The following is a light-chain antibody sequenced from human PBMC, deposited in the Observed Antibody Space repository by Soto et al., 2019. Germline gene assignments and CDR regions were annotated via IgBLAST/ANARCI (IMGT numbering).Light chain of an antibody. CDR1: QSVPSTY. CDR2: GAS. Sequence: VLSQSPGRLSLSPGERATLSCRASQSVPSTYFAWYQQKPGQAPRLLIYGASSRATGIPDRFSGSGSGTDFTLTISRLEPEDFAVYYCQQYGSSGTFGQGTKV. J-gene: IGKJ1*01. CDR3: QQYGSSGT. V-gene: IGKV3-20*01.